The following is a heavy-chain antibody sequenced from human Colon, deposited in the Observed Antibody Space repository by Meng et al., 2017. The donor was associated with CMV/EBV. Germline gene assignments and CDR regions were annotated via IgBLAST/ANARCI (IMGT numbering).Heavy chain of an antibody. CDR3: ARQVRNDGRFDH. D-gene: IGHD4-17*01. J-gene: IGHJ4*02. CDR1: GFSFSSSE. CDR2: SYDGEST. V-gene: IGHV3-66*02. Sequence: GESLKISCAASGFSFSSSEMSWVRQAPGKRLEWVAVSYDGESTNYADFAKGRFTISRDSSKNTVYLQMNSLRPEDTAVYYCARQVRNDGRFDHWGLGTLVTVSS.